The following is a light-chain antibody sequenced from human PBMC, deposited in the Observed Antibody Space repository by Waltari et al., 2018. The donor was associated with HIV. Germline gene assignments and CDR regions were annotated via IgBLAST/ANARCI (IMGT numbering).Light chain of an antibody. CDR1: HSISSS. Sequence: DIQMTQSPTSLSACVGDRVTITCRASHSISSSLNWYQQNPGKAPKLLIYAASTFQSGVPSRFSGSGSGTDFTLTISSLQPEDFATYYCQQSFSTPLTFGGGTKVEIK. J-gene: IGKJ4*01. CDR3: QQSFSTPLT. CDR2: AAS. V-gene: IGKV1-39*01.